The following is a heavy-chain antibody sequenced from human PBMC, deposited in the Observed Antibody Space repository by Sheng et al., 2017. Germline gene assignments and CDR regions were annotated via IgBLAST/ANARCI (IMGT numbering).Heavy chain of an antibody. CDR2: IIPILGIA. D-gene: IGHD3-22*01. CDR1: GGTFSSYA. Sequence: QVQLVQSGAEVKKPGSSVKVSCKASGGTFSSYAISWVRQAPGQGLEWMGGIIPILGIANYAQKFQGRVTITADKSTSTAYMELSSLRSEDTAVYYCARDNDYDSSGYYYGGAFDIWGQGTMVTVSS. J-gene: IGHJ3*02. CDR3: ARDNDYDSSGYYYGGAFDI. V-gene: IGHV1-69*04.